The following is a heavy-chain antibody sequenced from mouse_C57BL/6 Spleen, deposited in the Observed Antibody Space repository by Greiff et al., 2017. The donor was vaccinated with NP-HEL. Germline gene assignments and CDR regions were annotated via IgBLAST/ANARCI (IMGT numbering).Heavy chain of an antibody. CDR2: IYPRSGNT. Sequence: QVHVKQSGAELARPGASVKLSCKASGYTFTSYGISWVKQRTGQGLEWIGEIYPRSGNTYYNEKFKGKATLTADKSSSTAYMELRSLTSEDSAVYFCARGTTVVASGDYWGQGTTLTVSS. CDR3: ARGTTVVASGDY. V-gene: IGHV1-81*01. CDR1: GYTFTSYG. D-gene: IGHD1-1*01. J-gene: IGHJ2*01.